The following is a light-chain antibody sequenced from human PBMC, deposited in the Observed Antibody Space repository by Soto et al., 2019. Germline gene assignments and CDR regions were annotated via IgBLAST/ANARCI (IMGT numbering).Light chain of an antibody. Sequence: QSALTQPASVSGSPGQSITISCTGTSSDVGSYNLVSWYQQHPGNAPQLMIYEVSKRPSGVSNRFSGSKSGNTASLTISGLQAEDEADYYCCSYAGSSTPLIFGTGTKLTVL. CDR2: EVS. CDR3: CSYAGSSTPLI. V-gene: IGLV2-23*02. CDR1: SSDVGSYNL. J-gene: IGLJ1*01.